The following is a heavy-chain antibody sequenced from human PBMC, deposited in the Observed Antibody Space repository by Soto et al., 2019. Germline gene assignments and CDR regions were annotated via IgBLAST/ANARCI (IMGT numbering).Heavy chain of an antibody. J-gene: IGHJ4*02. CDR3: AKADTSSWYGGHFDC. CDR1: GFTFSTYA. CDR2: ISGSGGST. Sequence: GGSLRLSCAASGFTFSTYAMSWVRQAPGKGLEWVSAISGSGGSTYYADSVKGRFTISRDNSKSTLYLQMDSLRAEDTAVYYCAKADTSSWYGGHFDCWGQGTLVTVSS. V-gene: IGHV3-23*01. D-gene: IGHD6-13*01.